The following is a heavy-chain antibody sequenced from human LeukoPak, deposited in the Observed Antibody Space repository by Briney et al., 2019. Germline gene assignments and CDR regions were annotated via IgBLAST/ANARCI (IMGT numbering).Heavy chain of an antibody. CDR2: IIPIFGTA. CDR3: ARGVAYCGGDCYPPFDP. V-gene: IGHV1-69*05. D-gene: IGHD2-21*01. CDR1: GGTFSSYA. Sequence: ASVKVTCKASGGTFSSYAISWVRQAPGQGLEWMGGIIPIFGTANYAQKFQGRVTITTDESTSTAYMELSSLRSEDTAVYYCARGVAYCGGDCYPPFDPWGQGTLVTVSS. J-gene: IGHJ5*02.